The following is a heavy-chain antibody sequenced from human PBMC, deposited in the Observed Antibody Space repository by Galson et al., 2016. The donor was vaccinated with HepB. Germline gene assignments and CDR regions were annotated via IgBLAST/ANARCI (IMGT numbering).Heavy chain of an antibody. Sequence: SVKVSCKASGYTFTTYGINWVRQAPGQGLEWMGWISAYNGNTNYAQKVQGRVTMSTDTSTNTAYMELRSLRSDDTAVYYCASGLVGANADFDYWGQGTLVTVSS. D-gene: IGHD1-26*01. CDR1: GYTFTTYG. J-gene: IGHJ4*02. CDR2: ISAYNGNT. V-gene: IGHV1-18*01. CDR3: ASGLVGANADFDY.